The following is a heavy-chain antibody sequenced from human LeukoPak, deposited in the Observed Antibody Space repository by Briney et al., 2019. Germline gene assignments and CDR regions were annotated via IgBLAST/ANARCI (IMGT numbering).Heavy chain of an antibody. D-gene: IGHD2-2*01. CDR3: ARKEYCSSTSCPVGEDWFDP. J-gene: IGHJ5*02. Sequence: GASVKVSCKASGYTFTSYGISWVRQAPGQGLEWMGWISAYNGNTNYAQKLQGGVTMTTDTSTSTAYMELRSLRSDDTAVYYCARKEYCSSTSCPVGEDWFDPWGQGTLVTVSS. CDR2: ISAYNGNT. CDR1: GYTFTSYG. V-gene: IGHV1-18*01.